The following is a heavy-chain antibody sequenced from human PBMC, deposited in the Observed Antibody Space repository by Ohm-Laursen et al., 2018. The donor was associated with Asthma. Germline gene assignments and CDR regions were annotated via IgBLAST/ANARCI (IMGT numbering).Heavy chain of an antibody. CDR2: ISGSGGST. Sequence: SLRLSCAASGFTFSSYAMSWVRQAPGKGLEWVSAISGSGGSTYYADSVKGRFTISRDNSKNTLYLQMNSLRAEDTAVYCCAKPDSSSWQKALVREDYWGQGTLVTVSS. J-gene: IGHJ4*02. CDR1: GFTFSSYA. V-gene: IGHV3-23*01. D-gene: IGHD6-13*01. CDR3: AKPDSSSWQKALVREDY.